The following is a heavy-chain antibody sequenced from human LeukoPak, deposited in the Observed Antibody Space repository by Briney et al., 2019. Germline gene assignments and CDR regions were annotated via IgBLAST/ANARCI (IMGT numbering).Heavy chain of an antibody. CDR3: ARDSRYSDTRGYYYSHYYRAV. J-gene: IGHJ6*03. CDR2: INHSGST. Sequence: SETLSLTCAVSGYSISSGYYWRWLRHPPGKGLEWIGEINHSGSTNYNPSLKSRVTIPVDTSKHQFSLKRRLVTATATAVYCSARDSRYSDTRGYYYSHYYRAVWGKGTTVTVSS. V-gene: IGHV4-34*01. D-gene: IGHD3-22*01. CDR1: GYSISSGYY.